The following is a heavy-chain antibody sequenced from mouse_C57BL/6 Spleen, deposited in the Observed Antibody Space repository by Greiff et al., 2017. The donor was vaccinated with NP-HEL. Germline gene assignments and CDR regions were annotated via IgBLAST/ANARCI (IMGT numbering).Heavy chain of an antibody. CDR2: IYPGDGDT. D-gene: IGHD2-3*01. J-gene: IGHJ4*01. V-gene: IGHV1-80*01. Sequence: QVQLQQSGAELVKPGASVKISCKASGYAFSSYWMNWVKQRPGKGLEWIGQIYPGDGDTNYNGKFKGKATLTADKSSSTAYMQLSSLTSEDSAVYFCARGDGYPEAMDYWGQGTSVTVSS. CDR1: GYAFSSYW. CDR3: ARGDGYPEAMDY.